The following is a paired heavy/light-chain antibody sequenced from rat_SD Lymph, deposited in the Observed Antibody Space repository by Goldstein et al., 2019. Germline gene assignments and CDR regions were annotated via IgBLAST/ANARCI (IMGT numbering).Light chain of an antibody. CDR1: QSLVHSNGNTY. CDR2: KVS. Sequence: DVVLTQTPVAQPVTLGDQASISCRSSQSLVHSNGNTYLEWYLQKPGQSPQLLIYKVSNRFSGVPDRFIGSGSGSDFTLKISRVEPEDLGVYYCFQATHDPPTFGAGTKLELK. CDR3: FQATHDPPT. V-gene: IGKV1S23*01. J-gene: IGKJ2-1*01.
Heavy chain of an antibody. CDR1: GLSLTSNS. D-gene: IGHD1-3*01. V-gene: IGHV2-47*01. CDR2: IWSNGGT. J-gene: IGHJ2*01. Sequence: QVQLKESGPGLVQPSQTLSLTCTVSGLSLTSNSVSWIRQPPGKGLEWMGVIWSNGGTDYNSAIKSRLSISRDTSKNQVFLKMNSLQTDDTGTYYCTRDPALNYGSYNWGQGVMVTVSS. CDR3: TRDPALNYGSYN.